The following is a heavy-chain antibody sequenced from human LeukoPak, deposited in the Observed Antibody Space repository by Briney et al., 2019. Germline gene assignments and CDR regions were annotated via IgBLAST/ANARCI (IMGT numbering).Heavy chain of an antibody. D-gene: IGHD2-15*01. CDR2: IYPGDSDT. J-gene: IGHJ4*02. CDR1: GYSFTTYG. Sequence: PGESLKISCKGSGYSFTTYGIGWVRQMPGKGLEWMGIIYPGDSDTRYSPSFQGKVTISADKSIGTAYLQWSSLKASATAMYYCARARYCSGGSCYAEYWGQGTLVTVSS. V-gene: IGHV5-51*01. CDR3: ARARYCSGGSCYAEY.